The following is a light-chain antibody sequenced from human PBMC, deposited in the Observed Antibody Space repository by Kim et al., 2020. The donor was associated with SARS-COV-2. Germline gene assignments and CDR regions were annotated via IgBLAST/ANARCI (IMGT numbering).Light chain of an antibody. CDR2: DAS. CDR3: QQYSSSFRT. CDR1: QSVSSNF. V-gene: IGKV3-20*01. J-gene: IGKJ1*01. Sequence: SPGQRATRSCRASQSVSSNFLAWYQQRPGQAPRLLIYDASNRASGIPDRFSGSGSGTDFTLTISRLEPEDFAVYYCQQYSSSFRTFGQGTKVDIK.